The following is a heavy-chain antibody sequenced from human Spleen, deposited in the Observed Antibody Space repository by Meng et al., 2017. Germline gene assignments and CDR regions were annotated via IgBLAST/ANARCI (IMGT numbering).Heavy chain of an antibody. J-gene: IGHJ4*02. CDR2: IYHSGST. D-gene: IGHD5-12*01. Sequence: GSLRLSCTVSGYSISSGYYWGWIRQPPGKGLEWIGSIYHSGSTYYNPSLKSRVTISVDTSKNQFSLKLSSVTAADTAVYYCARGGAIVATIPTTVYWGQGTLVTVSS. V-gene: IGHV4-38-2*02. CDR1: GYSISSGYY. CDR3: ARGGAIVATIPTTVY.